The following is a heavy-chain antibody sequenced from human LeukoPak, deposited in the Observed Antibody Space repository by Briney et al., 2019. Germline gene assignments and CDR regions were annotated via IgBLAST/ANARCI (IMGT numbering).Heavy chain of an antibody. J-gene: IGHJ4*02. D-gene: IGHD4-23*01. CDR2: MWYDGSNK. CDR3: AREGPRGNSQFDY. CDR1: GFTFSSYG. V-gene: IGHV3-33*01. Sequence: GGSLRLSCAASGFTFSSYGMHWVRQAPGKGLGWVALMWYDGSNKYYADSVRGRFTISRDNSKNTLYLQMNSLRAEDTAIYYCAREGPRGNSQFDYWGQGTLVTVSS.